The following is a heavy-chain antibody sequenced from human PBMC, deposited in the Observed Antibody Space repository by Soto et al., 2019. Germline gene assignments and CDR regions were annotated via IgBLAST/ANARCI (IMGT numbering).Heavy chain of an antibody. D-gene: IGHD2-2*01. J-gene: IGHJ5*02. CDR1: GGSISSYY. V-gene: IGHV4-59*01. CDR2: IYYSGST. Sequence: SETLSLTCTVSGGSISSYYWSWIRQPPGKGLEWIGYIYYSGSTNYNPSLKSRVTISVDTSKNQFSLKLSSVTAADMAVYYCARDPGYCISTSCQNWFDPWGQGTLVTVSS. CDR3: ARDPGYCISTSCQNWFDP.